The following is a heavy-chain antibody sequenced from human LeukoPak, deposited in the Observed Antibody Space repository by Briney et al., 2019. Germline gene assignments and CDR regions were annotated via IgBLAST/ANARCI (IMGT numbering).Heavy chain of an antibody. Sequence: GGSLRLSCAASGFTFSSYSMHWVRQAPGKGLEWVAVISYDGSNKYYADSVNGRFTISRDNSKNTLYLQMHRRRADDTTLYYCARPPHYDFWSGYLYYYYGMDAWGQGTTVTVSS. CDR2: ISYDGSNK. CDR1: GFTFSSYS. D-gene: IGHD3-3*01. J-gene: IGHJ6*01. V-gene: IGHV3-30-3*01. CDR3: ARPPHYDFWSGYLYYYYGMDA.